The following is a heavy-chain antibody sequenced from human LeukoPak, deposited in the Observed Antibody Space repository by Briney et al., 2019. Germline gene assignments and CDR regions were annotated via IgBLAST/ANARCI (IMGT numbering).Heavy chain of an antibody. D-gene: IGHD6-13*01. V-gene: IGHV3-23*01. Sequence: GGSLRLSCAASGFTFGSDAMSWGRQAPGKGLEWVSTISGSGGSPYYADSVKGRFTISRDNSKNTLYLQMNSLRAEDTAVFYCAKAQHSSIWGYFDYWGQGTLVTVSS. CDR2: ISGSGGSP. CDR3: AKAQHSSIWGYFDY. CDR1: GFTFGSDA. J-gene: IGHJ4*02.